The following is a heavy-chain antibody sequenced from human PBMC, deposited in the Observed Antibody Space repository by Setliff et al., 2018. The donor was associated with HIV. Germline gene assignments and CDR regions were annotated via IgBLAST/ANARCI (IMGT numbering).Heavy chain of an antibody. CDR3: ARGGLYYDSSDKGDAFDI. CDR1: GFTFSNYD. V-gene: IGHV3-13*01. CDR2: IGTSGDT. Sequence: PGGSLRLSCAATGFTFSNYDMHWVRQPTGKGLEWVSAIGTSGDTYYPGSVKGRFTISRENAENSLYLQMNSLRAGDTAVYYCARGGLYYDSSDKGDAFDIWGQGTMVTVS. J-gene: IGHJ3*02. D-gene: IGHD3-22*01.